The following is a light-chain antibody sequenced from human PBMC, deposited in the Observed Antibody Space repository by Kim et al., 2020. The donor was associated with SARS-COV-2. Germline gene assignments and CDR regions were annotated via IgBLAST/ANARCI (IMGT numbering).Light chain of an antibody. Sequence: DIQMTQSPSSLSASVGDRVTITCRASQSISSYLNWYQQKPGKAPKVLIFAASSLQGGVPSRFSGSGSGTDFTLTISSLQPEDFATYYCQQSYTTPRTFGQGTKVDIK. CDR2: AAS. V-gene: IGKV1-39*01. CDR1: QSISSY. CDR3: QQSYTTPRT. J-gene: IGKJ1*01.